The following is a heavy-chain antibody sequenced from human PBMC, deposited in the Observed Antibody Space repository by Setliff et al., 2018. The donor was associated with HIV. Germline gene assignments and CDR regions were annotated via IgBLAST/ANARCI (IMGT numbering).Heavy chain of an antibody. CDR1: GFSFSSYW. CDR2: ISYDGSNK. Sequence: GSLRLSCAASGFSFSSYWMHWVRQAPGKGLEWVAVISYDGSNKYYADSVKGRFTISRDNSKNTLYLQMNSLRAEDTAVYYCARDLTGTDAFDIWGQGAMVTVSS. D-gene: IGHD7-27*01. J-gene: IGHJ3*02. CDR3: ARDLTGTDAFDI. V-gene: IGHV3-30-3*01.